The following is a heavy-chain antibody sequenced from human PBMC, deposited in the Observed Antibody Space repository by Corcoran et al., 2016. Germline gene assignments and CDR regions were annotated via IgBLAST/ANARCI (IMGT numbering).Heavy chain of an antibody. J-gene: IGHJ6*02. V-gene: IGHV4-4*02. CDR1: GGSISSSNW. CDR2: IYHSGST. CDR3: ARRGSSWSPYYYYGMDV. D-gene: IGHD6-13*01. Sequence: QVQLQESGPGLVKPSGTLSLTCAVSGGSISSSNWWSWVRQPPGKGLEWIGEIYHSGSTNYNPSLKSRVPISVDKSKNQFSLKLSSVTAADTAVYYCARRGSSWSPYYYYGMDVWGQGTTVTVSS.